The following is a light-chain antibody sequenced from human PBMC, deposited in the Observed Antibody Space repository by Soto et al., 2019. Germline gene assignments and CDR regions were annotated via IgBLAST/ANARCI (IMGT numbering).Light chain of an antibody. CDR3: CSYALSGTYV. CDR1: SSDVGSYNL. V-gene: IGLV2-23*01. CDR2: EGS. J-gene: IGLJ1*01. Sequence: QSALTQPASVSGSPGQSITIACTGTSSDVGSYNLVSWYQQRPGKAPKLIIYEGSKRPSGVSIRFSASKSGNTASLTISGLQAEDESDYYCCSYALSGTYVFGTRTKVTVL.